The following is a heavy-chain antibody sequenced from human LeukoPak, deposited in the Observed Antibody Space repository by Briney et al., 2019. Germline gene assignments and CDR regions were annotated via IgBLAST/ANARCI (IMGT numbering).Heavy chain of an antibody. D-gene: IGHD6-13*01. CDR1: GASISSYH. J-gene: IGHJ4*02. V-gene: IGHV4-59*01. CDR3: ARGVSSSWYPIDY. Sequence: PSETLSLTCTVSGASISSYHWSWIRQPPGKGLEWIGDIYYSGSTNYNPSLKSRVTISVDTSKNQFSLRLNSVTAADTAVYYCARGVSSSWYPIDYWGQGTLVTVSS. CDR2: IYYSGST.